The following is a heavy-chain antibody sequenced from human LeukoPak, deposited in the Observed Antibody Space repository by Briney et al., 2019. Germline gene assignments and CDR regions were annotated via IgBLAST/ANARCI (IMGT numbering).Heavy chain of an antibody. CDR2: ISSSGGST. CDR3: AKVVGRSSYPWLGYYFDY. J-gene: IGHJ4*02. Sequence: PGGSLRLSCAASGFTFSTYAMSWVRQAPGKGLEWVSAISSSGGSTYYADSVKGRFTISRDNSKNTLYLQMNSLRAEDTAVYYCAKVVGRSSYPWLGYYFDYWGQGTLVTVSS. D-gene: IGHD4-4*01. V-gene: IGHV3-23*01. CDR1: GFTFSTYA.